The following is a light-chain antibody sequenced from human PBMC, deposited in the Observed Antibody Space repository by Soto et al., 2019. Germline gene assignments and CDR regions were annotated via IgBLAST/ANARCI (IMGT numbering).Light chain of an antibody. J-gene: IGKJ1*01. V-gene: IGKV3-20*01. CDR2: GAS. Sequence: EIVLTPSPGTLSLSPGERATLSCRASQSVSSSYLAWYQQKPGQAPRLLVYGASSRATGIPDRFSGSGSGTEFTLTISSLQSEDFGVYYCQQYNNWPGTFGQGTKVDI. CDR3: QQYNNWPGT. CDR1: QSVSSSY.